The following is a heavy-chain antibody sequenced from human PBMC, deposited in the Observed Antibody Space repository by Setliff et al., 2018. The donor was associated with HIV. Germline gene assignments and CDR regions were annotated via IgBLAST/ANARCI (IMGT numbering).Heavy chain of an antibody. Sequence: SGPTLVNPTQTLTLTCTFSGFSLSTSGVGVGWIRQPPGKALEWLAVIYWDDDKRYSPSLESRLTITKDTSKNQVVLAMTNMDPVDTATYYCAHIDSSGYYFDYWGQGTLVTVSS. CDR3: AHIDSSGYYFDY. V-gene: IGHV2-5*02. CDR2: IYWDDDK. D-gene: IGHD3-22*01. CDR1: GFSLSTSGVG. J-gene: IGHJ4*02.